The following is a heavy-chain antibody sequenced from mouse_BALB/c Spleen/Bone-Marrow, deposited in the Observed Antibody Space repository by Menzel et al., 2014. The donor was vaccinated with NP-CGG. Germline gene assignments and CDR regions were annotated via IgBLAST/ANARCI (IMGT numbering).Heavy chain of an antibody. J-gene: IGHJ3*01. CDR3: ARNTYYGNPFAY. Sequence: VQVVESGPGLVQPSQRLSIPCTVSGFSLTSYGVHWVRQSPGKGLEWLGVIWSGGSTDYNAAFISRLSISKDNSKSQVFFKMNSLQANDTAIYYCARNTYYGNPFAYWGQGTLVTVSA. CDR2: IWSGGST. D-gene: IGHD2-10*01. V-gene: IGHV2-2*02. CDR1: GFSLTSYG.